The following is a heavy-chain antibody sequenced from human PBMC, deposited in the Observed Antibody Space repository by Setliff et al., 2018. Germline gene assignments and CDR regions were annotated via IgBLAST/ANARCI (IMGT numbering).Heavy chain of an antibody. CDR1: DDSISSRHYY. D-gene: IGHD5-12*01. Sequence: SETLSLTCTVSDDSISSRHYYWSWIRQPAGKGLEWLGQIYTSWSTNYNPSLKSRVTISLDTSKKQFSLRLISVTAADTAVYYCARGGTFRYFDYWGQGAPVTVSS. V-gene: IGHV4-61*09. J-gene: IGHJ4*02. CDR3: ARGGTFRYFDY. CDR2: IYTSWST.